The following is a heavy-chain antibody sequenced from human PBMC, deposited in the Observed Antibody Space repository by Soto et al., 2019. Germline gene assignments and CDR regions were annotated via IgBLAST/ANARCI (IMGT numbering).Heavy chain of an antibody. Sequence: QVQLVQSGAEVRRPGASVKVSCKTSGYTFSAYYIHWIRQAPGQGLEWMGRIKPDGGDTLYAPRFQDRVALTRDTSLTTSYMDLSSLRSDDTAFYFCARGLRDGNFDFWGQGALVTVSS. J-gene: IGHJ4*02. CDR2: IKPDGGDT. CDR1: GYTFSAYY. D-gene: IGHD4-17*01. CDR3: ARGLRDGNFDF. V-gene: IGHV1-2*06.